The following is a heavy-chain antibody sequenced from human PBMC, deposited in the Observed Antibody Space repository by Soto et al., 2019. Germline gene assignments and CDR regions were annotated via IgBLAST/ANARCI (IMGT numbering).Heavy chain of an antibody. CDR1: GFTFSGYY. D-gene: IGHD2-2*01. CDR3: ARSRPYCSSTTCYGYYYGMDV. V-gene: IGHV3-11*06. J-gene: IGHJ6*02. Sequence: GGSLRLSCAASGFTFSGYYMTWIRQAPGKGLEWVSYISGTSDYTNYADSVKGRFTTSRDNAKNSLYLQMNSLRAEDTAVYYCARSRPYCSSTTCYGYYYGMDVWGQGTTVTVSS. CDR2: ISGTSDYT.